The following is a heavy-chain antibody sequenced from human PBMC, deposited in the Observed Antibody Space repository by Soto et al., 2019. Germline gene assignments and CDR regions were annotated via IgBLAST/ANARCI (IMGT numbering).Heavy chain of an antibody. CDR2: ISGTGGST. CDR1: GFTFNNYA. CDR3: GKGNSKWGTGDAFDI. Sequence: GGSLRLSCAASGFTFNNYALNWVRRAPGKGLEWVSSISGTGGSTFYAGSAKGRFTISRDNSKNTLFLQMTSLRAEDTAVYYCGKGNSKWGTGDAFDIWGQGTMVTVSS. J-gene: IGHJ3*02. D-gene: IGHD7-27*01. V-gene: IGHV3-23*01.